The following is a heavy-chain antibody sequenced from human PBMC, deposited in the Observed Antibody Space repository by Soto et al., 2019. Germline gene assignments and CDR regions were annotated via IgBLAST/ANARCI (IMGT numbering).Heavy chain of an antibody. V-gene: IGHV3-30-3*01. CDR3: ARDGFPTFYSSGWYVY. CDR1: GFTFSSYA. D-gene: IGHD6-19*01. J-gene: IGHJ4*02. Sequence: GSLRLSCAASGFTFSSYAMHWVRQAPGKGLEWVAVISYDGSNKYYADSVKGRFTISRDNSKNTLYLQMNSLRAEDTAVYYCARDGFPTFYSSGWYVYWGQGTLVTVSS. CDR2: ISYDGSNK.